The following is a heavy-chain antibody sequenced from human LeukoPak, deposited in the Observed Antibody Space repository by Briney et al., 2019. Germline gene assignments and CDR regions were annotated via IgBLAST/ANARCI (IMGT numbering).Heavy chain of an antibody. D-gene: IGHD5-12*01. CDR2: IKSKSDGGPT. V-gene: IGHV3-15*01. Sequence: GGSLRLSCAASGFTFSNAYMNWVRQAPGKGLEWVARIKSKSDGGPTDYAAPVKGRFTISRDDSKNTLYLQMNSLITGDTALYYCATHTAGGYEAYYFDYWGQGTLVTVSS. J-gene: IGHJ4*02. CDR1: GFTFSNAY. CDR3: ATHTAGGYEAYYFDY.